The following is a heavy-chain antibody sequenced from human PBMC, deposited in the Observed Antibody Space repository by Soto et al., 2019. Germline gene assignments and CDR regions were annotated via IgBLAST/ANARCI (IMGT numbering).Heavy chain of an antibody. CDR3: ARESTRTTAPDY. D-gene: IGHD4-17*01. CDR1: GYTFTGYY. Sequence: ASVKVSCKASGYTFTGYYMHWVRQAPGQRLEWMGWFNAGSGNTKYSQKFQDRVTITRDTSATTAYMELSSLRYEDTAVYYCARESTRTTAPDYWGQGTLVTVSS. J-gene: IGHJ4*02. CDR2: FNAGSGNT. V-gene: IGHV1-3*01.